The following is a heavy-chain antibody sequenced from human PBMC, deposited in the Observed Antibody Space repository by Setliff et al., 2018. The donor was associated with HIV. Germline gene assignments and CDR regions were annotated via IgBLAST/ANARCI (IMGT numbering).Heavy chain of an antibody. Sequence: PSETLSLTCTVSGGSISTSYWNWIRQPPGKGLEWIAYIYISGTTNYNPSLKSRVTISLDTSRNQFSLKLNSVTAADTAVYFCARARYGTSFDPWGQGTLVTVSS. V-gene: IGHV4-4*09. CDR3: ARARYGTSFDP. CDR2: IYISGTT. D-gene: IGHD3-9*01. J-gene: IGHJ5*02. CDR1: GGSISTSY.